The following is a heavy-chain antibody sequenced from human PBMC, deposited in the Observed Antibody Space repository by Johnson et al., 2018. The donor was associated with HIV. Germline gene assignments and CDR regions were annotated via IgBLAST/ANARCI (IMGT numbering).Heavy chain of an antibody. CDR1: GFTFSSYW. CDR3: AREASGSLDAFHI. CDR2: INSDGSST. Sequence: VQLVESGGGLVQPGGSLRLSCAASGFTFSSYWMHWVRQAPGKGLVWVSRINSDGSSTRYADSVKGRFTISRDNAKNTLYLQMGSLRAEDMAVYYCAREASGSLDAFHIWGQGTMVTVSS. J-gene: IGHJ3*02. D-gene: IGHD1-26*01. V-gene: IGHV3-74*01.